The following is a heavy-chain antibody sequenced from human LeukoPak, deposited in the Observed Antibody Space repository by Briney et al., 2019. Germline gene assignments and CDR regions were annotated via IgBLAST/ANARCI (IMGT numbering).Heavy chain of an antibody. CDR1: GFTFSSYA. D-gene: IGHD1-26*01. J-gene: IGHJ6*03. CDR2: ISYDGSNK. CDR3: ARAIGGATSYYYYYMDV. V-gene: IGHV3-30*04. Sequence: GGSLRLSCAASGFTFSSYAMHWVRQAPGKGLEWVAVISYDGSNKYYADSVKGRFTISRDNSKNTLYLQMNSLRAEDTAVYYCARAIGGATSYYYYYMDVWGKGTTVTISS.